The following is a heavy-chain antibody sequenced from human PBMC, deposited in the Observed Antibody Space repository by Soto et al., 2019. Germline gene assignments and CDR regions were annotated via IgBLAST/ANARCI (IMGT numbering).Heavy chain of an antibody. J-gene: IGHJ4*02. D-gene: IGHD6-19*01. CDR2: IIPLFGTA. CDR3: ARPKGSYSSGYYYFDY. V-gene: IGHV1-69*01. Sequence: SVKGSCKTSVGTFSTYAIYWVLQAPGQGLEWKGAIIPLFGTADYAQKFQGRVTITADESTSTAYMELSSLRSEDTAVYYCARPKGSYSSGYYYFDYWGQGTLVTVSS. CDR1: VGTFSTYA.